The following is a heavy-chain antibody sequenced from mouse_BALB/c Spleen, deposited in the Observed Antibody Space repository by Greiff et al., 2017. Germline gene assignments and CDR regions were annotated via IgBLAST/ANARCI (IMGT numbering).Heavy chain of an antibody. J-gene: IGHJ3*01. Sequence: VQLQQSGAELVRPGSSVKISCKASGYAFSSYWMNWVKQRPGQGLEWIGQIYPGDGDTNYNGKFKGKATLTADKSSSTAYMQLSSLTSEDSAVYFCARLEPDWFAYWGQGTLVTVSA. CDR1: GYAFSSYW. CDR3: ARLEPDWFAY. CDR2: IYPGDGDT. V-gene: IGHV1-80*01.